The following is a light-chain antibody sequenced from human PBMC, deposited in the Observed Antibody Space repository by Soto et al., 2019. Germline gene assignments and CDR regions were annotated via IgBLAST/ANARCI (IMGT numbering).Light chain of an antibody. CDR2: WAS. V-gene: IGKV1-27*01. J-gene: IGKJ4*01. CDR3: QQYYSTPLT. CDR1: QGISNY. Sequence: DIQMTQSPSALSATVGDRVTITCRASQGISNYLAWFQQKPGQPPKLLIYWASTRESGVPDRFSGSGSGTDFTLTISSLQAEDVAVYYCQQYYSTPLTFGGGTKVDIK.